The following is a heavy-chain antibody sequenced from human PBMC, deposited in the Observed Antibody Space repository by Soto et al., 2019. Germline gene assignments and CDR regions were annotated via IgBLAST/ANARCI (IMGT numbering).Heavy chain of an antibody. V-gene: IGHV5-10-1*01. CDR3: ARPIAAAGNYYYGMDV. CDR1: GYSFTSYW. CDR2: IDPSDSYT. Sequence: LGESLKISCKGSGYSFTSYWISWVRQMPGKGLEWMGRIDPSDSYTNYSPSFQGHVTISADKSISTAYLQWSSLKASDTAMYYCARPIAAAGNYYYGMDVWGQGTTVTVSS. J-gene: IGHJ6*02. D-gene: IGHD6-13*01.